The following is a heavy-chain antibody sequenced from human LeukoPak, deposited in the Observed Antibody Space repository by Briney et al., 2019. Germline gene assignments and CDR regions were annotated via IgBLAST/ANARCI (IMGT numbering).Heavy chain of an antibody. Sequence: GGSLRLSCAASGFTFSVYAMSWVRQAPGKGLEWVSGISGSGTATYYADSLKGRSTISRDNSEDTLYLQMNSLRAEDTAIYYCAKELHYDFWSGYLYTFDSWGQGTLVTVSS. V-gene: IGHV3-23*01. CDR3: AKELHYDFWSGYLYTFDS. D-gene: IGHD3-3*01. CDR2: ISGSGTAT. CDR1: GFTFSVYA. J-gene: IGHJ4*02.